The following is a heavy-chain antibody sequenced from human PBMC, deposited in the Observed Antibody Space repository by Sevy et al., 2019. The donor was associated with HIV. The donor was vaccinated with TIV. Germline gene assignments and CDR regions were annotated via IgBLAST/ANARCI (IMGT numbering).Heavy chain of an antibody. CDR1: GFTFSSYA. J-gene: IGHJ4*02. CDR2: ISYDGSNK. V-gene: IGHV3-30-3*01. CDR3: ARRVSDY. Sequence: GGSLRLSCAASGFTFSSYAMHWVRQAPGKGLEWVAVISYDGSNKYYADSVKGRFTISRDNSKNTLYLQMNSLRAEDTAVYYCARRVSDYWGQGTLLTVSS.